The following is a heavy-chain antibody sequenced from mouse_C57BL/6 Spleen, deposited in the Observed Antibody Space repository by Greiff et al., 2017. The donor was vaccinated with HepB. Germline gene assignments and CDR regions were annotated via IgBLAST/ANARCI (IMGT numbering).Heavy chain of an antibody. CDR1: GYTFTSYW. Sequence: QVQLQQPGAELVMPGASVKLSCKASGYTFTSYWMHWVKQRPGQGLEWIGEIDPSDSYTNYNQKFKGKSTLTVDKSSSTAYMQLSSLTSEDAAVYYCAREGTGPYYFDYWGQGTTLTVSS. CDR2: IDPSDSYT. J-gene: IGHJ2*01. D-gene: IGHD4-1*01. CDR3: AREGTGPYYFDY. V-gene: IGHV1-69*01.